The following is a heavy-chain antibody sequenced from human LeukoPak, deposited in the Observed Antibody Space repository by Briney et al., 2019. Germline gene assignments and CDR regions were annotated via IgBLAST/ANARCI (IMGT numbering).Heavy chain of an antibody. D-gene: IGHD6-19*01. CDR1: GFTFSSYG. CDR2: IRYDGNKK. J-gene: IGHJ5*02. V-gene: IGHV3-30*02. CDR3: ARDPKAVANWFDP. Sequence: GGSLRLSCTASGFTFSSYGMQWVRQAPGKGLEWVACIRYDGNKKYYADSVKGRFTVSRDNSENTLFLQMNSLRAEDTAVYYCARDPKAVANWFDPWGQGTLVTVSS.